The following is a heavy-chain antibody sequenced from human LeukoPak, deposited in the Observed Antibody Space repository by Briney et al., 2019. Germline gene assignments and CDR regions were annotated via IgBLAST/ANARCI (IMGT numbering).Heavy chain of an antibody. CDR2: IYSSGST. CDR1: GGSISCYY. Sequence: SGTLSLTCTVSGGSISCYYWSWIRQPPGKGLEWIGYIYSSGSTNYSPSLRSRLTMSVDTSKNQFSLKLTSVTAADTAVYYCARDYGGKFDYWGQGTLVTVSS. CDR3: ARDYGGKFDY. J-gene: IGHJ4*02. D-gene: IGHD4-23*01. V-gene: IGHV4-59*01.